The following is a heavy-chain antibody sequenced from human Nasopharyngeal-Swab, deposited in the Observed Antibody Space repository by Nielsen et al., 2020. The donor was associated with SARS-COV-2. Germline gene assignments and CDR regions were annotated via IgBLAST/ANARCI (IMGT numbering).Heavy chain of an antibody. Sequence: SVKVSCKASGGTLSSHAISWVRQAPGQGLEWMGRIIPILGIANYAQKFQGRVTITADKSTSTAYMELSSLRSEDTAVYYCARSRGYFDWLLWVFDYWGQGTLVTVSS. CDR2: IIPILGIA. J-gene: IGHJ4*02. D-gene: IGHD3-9*01. CDR3: ARSRGYFDWLLWVFDY. V-gene: IGHV1-69*04. CDR1: GGTLSSHA.